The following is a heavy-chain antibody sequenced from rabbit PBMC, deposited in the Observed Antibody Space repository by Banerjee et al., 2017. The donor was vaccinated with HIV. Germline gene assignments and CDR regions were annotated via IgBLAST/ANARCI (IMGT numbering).Heavy chain of an antibody. CDR3: ARDRDAGSAGYSDLNF. J-gene: IGHJ6*01. V-gene: IGHV1S45*01. CDR1: GFSFSSGYD. D-gene: IGHD7-1*01. CDR2: INTGSGGK. Sequence: QEQLKEPGGALVTPGGTLTLTCTASGFSFSSGYDMCWVRQAPGKGLEWIACINTGSGGKYYASWAKGRFTISKTSSTTVMLQMTSLTAADTATYFCARDRDAGSAGYSDLNFWGPGTLVTVS.